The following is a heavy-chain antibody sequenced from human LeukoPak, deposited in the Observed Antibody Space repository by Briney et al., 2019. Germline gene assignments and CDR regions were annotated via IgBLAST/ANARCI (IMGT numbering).Heavy chain of an antibody. CDR1: GFRFSDHY. V-gene: IGHV3-72*01. CDR3: ARAPHYSNYGPYYYGMDV. D-gene: IGHD4-11*01. J-gene: IGHJ6*02. Sequence: AGGSLRLSCAGSGFRFSDHYIDWVRQAPGKGPEWVGRTRNKASSDATEYAASVKGRFSISRDDSKNSLYLQMNSLRAEDTAVYYCARAPHYSNYGPYYYGMDVWGQGTTVTVSS. CDR2: TRNKASSDAT.